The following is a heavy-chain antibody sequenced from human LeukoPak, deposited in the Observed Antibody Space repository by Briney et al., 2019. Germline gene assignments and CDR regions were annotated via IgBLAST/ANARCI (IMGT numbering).Heavy chain of an antibody. CDR2: IYSSGRT. CDR3: ATGRGYSYGYYFDY. V-gene: IGHV4-61*02. D-gene: IGHD5-18*01. J-gene: IGHJ4*02. Sequence: PSETLSLTCTVSGDSINSGSYYWSWIRQPAGKGLEWIGRIYSSGRTNYNPSLKSRVTISVDTSKNQFSLKLSSVTAADTAVYYCATGRGYSYGYYFDYWGQGTLVTVSS. CDR1: GDSINSGSYY.